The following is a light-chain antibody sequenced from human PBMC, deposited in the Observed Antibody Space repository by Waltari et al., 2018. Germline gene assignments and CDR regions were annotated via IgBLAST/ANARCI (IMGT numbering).Light chain of an antibody. V-gene: IGKV1-5*03. CDR3: QQYDSNPLT. CDR1: QSFSNW. J-gene: IGKJ4*01. Sequence: DIQMTQSPSTLSASVGDSVTITCRASQSFSNWLAWYQQKPGKVPKLLIYKTSTLESGVPSRFSGSVSGTEFTLTISSLQPDDFASYYCQQYDSNPLTFGGGTKVEV. CDR2: KTS.